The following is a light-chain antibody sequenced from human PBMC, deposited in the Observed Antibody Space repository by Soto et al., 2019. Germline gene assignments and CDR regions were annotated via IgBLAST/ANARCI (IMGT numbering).Light chain of an antibody. Sequence: QSALTQPASVSGSPGQSITISCTGTSSDVGGYNYVSWYQQHPGKAPKLMIYEVSNRPSGVSNRFSGSKSGNTASLTISELQAEDEADYYCSSYTSSSTPWVFGGGTKVTVL. CDR2: EVS. V-gene: IGLV2-14*01. CDR1: SSDVGGYNY. J-gene: IGLJ3*02. CDR3: SSYTSSSTPWV.